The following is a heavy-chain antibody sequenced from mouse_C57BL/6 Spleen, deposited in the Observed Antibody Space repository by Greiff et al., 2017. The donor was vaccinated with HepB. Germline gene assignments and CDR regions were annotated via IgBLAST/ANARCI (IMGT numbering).Heavy chain of an antibody. CDR3: ARPAYYYGSSYWYFDV. J-gene: IGHJ1*03. D-gene: IGHD1-1*01. Sequence: EVHLVESGGGLVKPGGSLKLSCAASGFTFSDYGMHWVRQAPEKGLEWVAYISSGSSTIYYADTVKGRFTISRDNAKNTLFLQMTSLRSEDTAMYYCARPAYYYGSSYWYFDVWGTGTTVTVSS. V-gene: IGHV5-17*01. CDR1: GFTFSDYG. CDR2: ISSGSSTI.